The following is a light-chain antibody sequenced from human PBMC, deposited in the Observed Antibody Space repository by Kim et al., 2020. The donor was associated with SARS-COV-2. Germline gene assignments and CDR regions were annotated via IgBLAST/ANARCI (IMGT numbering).Light chain of an antibody. CDR1: RFVGTS. V-gene: IGKV3-15*01. CDR2: GAS. Sequence: EIVMTQSPATLSVTPGEGVILSCRASRFVGTSLVWLQQKPGQPPRLLIYGASTRATGVPVRFSGSGSGTEFTLTISSLQSEDIAMYHCQQHAEWPLTFGGGTKLEI. CDR3: QQHAEWPLT. J-gene: IGKJ4*01.